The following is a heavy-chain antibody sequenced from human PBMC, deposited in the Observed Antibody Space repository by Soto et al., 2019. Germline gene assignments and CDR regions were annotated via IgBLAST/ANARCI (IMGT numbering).Heavy chain of an antibody. CDR1: GFDFNTYG. J-gene: IGHJ5*02. CDR3: AKDSSVTAAGSGGWFDP. CDR2: ISFDGGSQ. D-gene: IGHD6-13*01. V-gene: IGHV3-30*18. Sequence: QVQLVESGGGVVQPGRSLRLSCAASGFDFNTYGLHWVRQAPGKGLEWVAAISFDGGSQYYADSVKGRFTVSRDKSNSTLYLQMNSLGVEDTATYFCAKDSSVTAAGSGGWFDPWGPGTLVIVSS.